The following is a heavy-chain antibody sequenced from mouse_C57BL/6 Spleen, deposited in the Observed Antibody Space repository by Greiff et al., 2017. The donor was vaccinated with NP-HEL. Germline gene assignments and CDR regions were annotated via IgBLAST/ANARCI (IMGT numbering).Heavy chain of an antibody. V-gene: IGHV1-82*01. CDR3: ARLSPCAY. Sequence: VQLQQSGPELVKPGASVKISCKASGYAFSSSWMNWVKQRPGKGLEWIGRIYPGDGDTNYNGKFKGKATLTADKSSSTAYMQLSSLTSEDSAVYFCARLSPCAYWGQGTLVTVSA. CDR2: IYPGDGDT. CDR1: GYAFSSSW. J-gene: IGHJ3*01.